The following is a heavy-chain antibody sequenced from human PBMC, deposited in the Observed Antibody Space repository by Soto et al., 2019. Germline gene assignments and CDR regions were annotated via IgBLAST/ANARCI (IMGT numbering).Heavy chain of an antibody. D-gene: IGHD3-22*01. CDR1: GFTFSSYA. CDR2: ISGSGGST. V-gene: IGHV3-23*01. J-gene: IGHJ4*02. CDR3: AKVTDYFDSSGYL. Sequence: GGSLRLSCAVSGFTFSSYAMNWVRQAPGKGLEWVSSISGSGGSTYYADSVKGRFTISRDNSKNTLYLQTNSLRAEDTAVYYCAKVTDYFDSSGYLWGQGALVTVPS.